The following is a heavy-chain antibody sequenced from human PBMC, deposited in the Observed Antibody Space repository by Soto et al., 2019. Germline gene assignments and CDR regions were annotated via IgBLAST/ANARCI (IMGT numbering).Heavy chain of an antibody. J-gene: IGHJ6*02. D-gene: IGHD2-15*01. CDR2: ISSSNRTI. CDR3: AREGWPLLQTGMDV. Sequence: PVGSLRLSCAASGFTFSSYSMNWVRQAPGKGLEWVSYISSSNRTINYADSVKGRFIISRDNAKNSLYLQMHSLRDEDTAVYYCAREGWPLLQTGMDVWGQGTTVTVSS. V-gene: IGHV3-48*02. CDR1: GFTFSSYS.